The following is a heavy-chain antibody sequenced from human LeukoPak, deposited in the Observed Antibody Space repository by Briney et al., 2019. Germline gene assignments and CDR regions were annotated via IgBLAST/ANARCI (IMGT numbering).Heavy chain of an antibody. Sequence: PSGTLSLTCGVSGGSVSNTNWRTWVRQPPGKGLEWVGEVHLDGRTNYNPSLESLLTMSVDVSENQVSLILTSVTAADTAVYYCARERSFYRRLDYSGQGTLVTVSS. CDR2: VHLDGRT. J-gene: IGHJ4*02. D-gene: IGHD3-3*01. V-gene: IGHV4-4*02. CDR1: GGSVSNTNW. CDR3: ARERSFYRRLDY.